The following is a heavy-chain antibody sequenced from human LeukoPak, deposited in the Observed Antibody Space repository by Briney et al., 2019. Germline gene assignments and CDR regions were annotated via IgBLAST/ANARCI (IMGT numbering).Heavy chain of an antibody. V-gene: IGHV3-30-3*01. D-gene: IGHD5-12*01. CDR2: ISYDGFNK. J-gene: IGHJ4*02. Sequence: PGGSLRLSCAASGFTFSYAMHWVRQAPGKGLEWVAAISYDGFNKYYADPVEGRFTISRDNSKNTLYLQMNSLRAEDTAVYYCARGRNIVPTSGYFDCWGQGTLVTVSS. CDR1: GFTFSYA. CDR3: ARGRNIVPTSGYFDC.